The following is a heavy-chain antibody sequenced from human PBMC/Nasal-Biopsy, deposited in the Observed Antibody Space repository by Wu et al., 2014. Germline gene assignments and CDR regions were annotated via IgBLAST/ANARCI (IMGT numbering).Heavy chain of an antibody. J-gene: IGHJ5*02. D-gene: IGHD2-15*01. CDR3: ARDMWGTMDA. CDR1: GFTFSTHV. V-gene: IGHV3-23*01. Sequence: LRLSCAATGFTFSTHVMTWVRQGPGKGLEWVSCISVSGGQTYYADSVKGRFTISRDNAENKLYLHMTGLRAEDTAVYFCARDMWGTMDAWGQGTLVIVSS. CDR2: ISVSGGQT.